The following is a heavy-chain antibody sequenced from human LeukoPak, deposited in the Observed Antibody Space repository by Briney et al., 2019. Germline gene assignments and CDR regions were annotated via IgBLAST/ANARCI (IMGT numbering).Heavy chain of an antibody. V-gene: IGHV1-46*01. Sequence: ASVKVSCEASGYTFSSHGISWVRQAPGQGLEWMGIINPSGGSTSYAQKFQGRVTMTRDMSTSTVYMELSSLRSKDTAVYYCARAYYDSSGYYYGYWGKGTTVTISS. J-gene: IGHJ6*04. CDR1: GYTFSSHG. CDR3: ARAYYDSSGYYYGY. CDR2: INPSGGST. D-gene: IGHD3-22*01.